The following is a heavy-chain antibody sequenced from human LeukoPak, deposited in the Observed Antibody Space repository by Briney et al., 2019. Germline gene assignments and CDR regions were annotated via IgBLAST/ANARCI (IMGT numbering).Heavy chain of an antibody. CDR2: ISGSGGRT. CDR3: AKDRYYGSGSYYKPYYFDS. V-gene: IGHV3-23*01. CDR1: GFTFNSYA. J-gene: IGHJ4*02. D-gene: IGHD3-10*01. Sequence: PGGSLRLSCAASGFTFNSYAMNWVRQAPGKGLEWVSGISGSGGRTYYADSVKGRFTISRDNSKNTLYLQMNSLRAEGTAVYYCAKDRYYGSGSYYKPYYFDSWGPGTLVTVSS.